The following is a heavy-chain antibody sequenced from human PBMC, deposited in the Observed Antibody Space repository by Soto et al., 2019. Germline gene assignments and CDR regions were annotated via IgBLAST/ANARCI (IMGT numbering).Heavy chain of an antibody. CDR1: GFTFSAYC. V-gene: IGHV3-7*01. CDR2: INQDGSER. J-gene: IGHJ4*02. D-gene: IGHD2-15*01. Sequence: EVQLVESGGGLVRPGGSLRLSCAASGFTFSAYCFTWVRQAPGKGLEWVANINQDGSERYYEVSVKGRFTISRYNAGKSLYLQMNKLRYEDTAVYYCSRGGCSCERDCSFRFWGQGTLVTVSA. CDR3: SRGGCSCERDCSFRF.